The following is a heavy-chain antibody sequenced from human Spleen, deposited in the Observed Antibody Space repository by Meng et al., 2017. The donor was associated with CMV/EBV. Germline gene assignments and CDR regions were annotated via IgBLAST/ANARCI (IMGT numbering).Heavy chain of an antibody. CDR1: GFIFSSYA. Sequence: GGSLRLSCAASGFIFSSYAMSWVRQAPGKGLEWVSLINSDSSRTHYADSVKGRFTISRDNSENTVYLQMKNLRAEDTAVYYCAKGPNWFDPWGQGALVTVSS. J-gene: IGHJ5*02. V-gene: IGHV3-23*03. CDR3: AKGPNWFDP. CDR2: INSDSSRT.